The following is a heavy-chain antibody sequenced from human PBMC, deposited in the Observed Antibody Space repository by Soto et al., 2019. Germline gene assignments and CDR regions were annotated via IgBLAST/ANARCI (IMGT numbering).Heavy chain of an antibody. D-gene: IGHD6-19*01. CDR2: INPNSGGT. V-gene: IGHV1-2*02. CDR1: GYTFTGYY. J-gene: IGHJ2*01. Sequence: AASVKVSCKASGYTFTGYYMHWVRQAPGQGLEWMGWINPNSGGTNYAQKFQGRVTMTRDTSISTAYMELSRLRSDDTAVYYCARPYSLDSSGWKNWYFDLWGRGTLVTVSS. CDR3: ARPYSLDSSGWKNWYFDL.